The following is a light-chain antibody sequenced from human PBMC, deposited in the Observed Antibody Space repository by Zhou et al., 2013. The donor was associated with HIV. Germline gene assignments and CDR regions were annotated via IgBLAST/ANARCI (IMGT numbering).Light chain of an antibody. CDR2: TAS. CDR3: QQSYSTPTH. Sequence: DIQMTQSPSSLSASVGDRVTISCRASQSIDGYLNWYQQRPGKAPKLLIYTASSLQSGVPSRFSGSGYGTDFTLTISSLQPEDFATYYCQQSYSTPTHFGQGTKLEIK. CDR1: QSIDGY. V-gene: IGKV1-39*01. J-gene: IGKJ2*01.